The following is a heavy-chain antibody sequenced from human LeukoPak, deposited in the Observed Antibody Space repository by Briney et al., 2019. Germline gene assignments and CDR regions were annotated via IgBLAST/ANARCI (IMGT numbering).Heavy chain of an antibody. CDR3: ATRKGVYYFDY. V-gene: IGHV4-61*02. J-gene: IGHJ4*02. CDR2: IHTSGST. Sequence: PSQTLSLTCTVSGGSISSGTYYWSWIRQPAGKGLEWIGRIHTSGSTNYNPSLKSRVTISLDTPKNQFSLKLSSVTAADTAVYYCATRKGVYYFDYWGQGTLVTVSS. D-gene: IGHD1-14*01. CDR1: GGSISSGTYY.